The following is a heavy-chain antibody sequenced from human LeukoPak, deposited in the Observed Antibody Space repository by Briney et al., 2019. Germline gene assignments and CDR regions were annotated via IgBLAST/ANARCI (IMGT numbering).Heavy chain of an antibody. V-gene: IGHV3-23*01. J-gene: IGHJ4*02. CDR3: AKDLRITMVRGVINYFDY. CDR2: ISGSGGST. CDR1: GFIFSSYA. D-gene: IGHD3-10*01. Sequence: GGSLRLSCAASGFIFSSYAMSWVHQAPGKWLEWVSAISGSGGSTYYADSVKGRFTISRDNSKNTLYLQMNSLRAEDTAVYYCAKDLRITMVRGVINYFDYWGQGTLVTVSS.